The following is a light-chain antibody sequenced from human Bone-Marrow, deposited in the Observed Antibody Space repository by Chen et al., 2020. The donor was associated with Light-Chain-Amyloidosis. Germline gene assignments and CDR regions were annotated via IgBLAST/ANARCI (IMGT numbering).Light chain of an antibody. J-gene: IGLJ1*01. Sequence: QSALPQPPSVSGSPGQSITISCSGTSSEVGGDTHVSWYQQHPDKAPKIMIYEVTNRPSWVPARLSGSKSDNAASLTIAGLQTEDEADYFCSSYTSTNTLGFGSGTRVTVL. V-gene: IGLV2-14*01. CDR2: EVT. CDR1: SSEVGGDTH. CDR3: SSYTSTNTLG.